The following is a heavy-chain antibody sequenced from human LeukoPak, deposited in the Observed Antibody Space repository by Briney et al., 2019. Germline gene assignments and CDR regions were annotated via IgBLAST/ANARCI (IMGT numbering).Heavy chain of an antibody. CDR3: ASAYPWFGELLPTRFDY. J-gene: IGHJ4*02. Sequence: GGSLRLSCAASGFTFSTYNMNWVRQAPGKGLEWVSYISSGSSPIYYADSVQGRFTISRDNAKNSLFLQMNSLRAEDTAVYYCASAYPWFGELLPTRFDYWGQGTLVTVSS. CDR2: ISSGSSPI. V-gene: IGHV3-48*01. CDR1: GFTFSTYN. D-gene: IGHD3-10*01.